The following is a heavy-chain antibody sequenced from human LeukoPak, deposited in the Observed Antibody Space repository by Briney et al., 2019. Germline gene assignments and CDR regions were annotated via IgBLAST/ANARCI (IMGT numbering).Heavy chain of an antibody. V-gene: IGHV4-4*02. CDR1: DDSISTNW. D-gene: IGHD6-19*01. CDR3: ARHIAIAGLRGFDY. CDR2: AYHSGTT. Sequence: PSETLSLTCAVSDDSISTNWWSWVRQPPGKGLEWLGEAYHSGTTNSNPSLKSRLTMSIDKSKNQFSLRLGSVTAADTAVYYCARHIAIAGLRGFDYWGQGALVTVSS. J-gene: IGHJ4*02.